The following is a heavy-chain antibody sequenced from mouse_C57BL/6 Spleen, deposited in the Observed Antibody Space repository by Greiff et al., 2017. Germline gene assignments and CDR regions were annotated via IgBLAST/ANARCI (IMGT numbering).Heavy chain of an antibody. D-gene: IGHD2-4*01. J-gene: IGHJ4*01. CDR2: ISGGGGNT. V-gene: IGHV5-9*01. CDR1: GFTFSSYT. Sequence: DVKLQESGGGLVKPGGSLKLSCAASGFTFSSYTMSWVRQTPEKRLEWVATISGGGGNTYYPDSVKGRFTISRDNAKNTLYLQMSSLRSEDTALYYCARLYYDYDNYAMDYWGQGTSVTVSS. CDR3: ARLYYDYDNYAMDY.